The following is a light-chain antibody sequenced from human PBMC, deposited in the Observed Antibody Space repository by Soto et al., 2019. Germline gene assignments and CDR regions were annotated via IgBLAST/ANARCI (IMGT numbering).Light chain of an antibody. V-gene: IGKV3-20*01. J-gene: IGKJ4*01. CDR2: GAS. CDR3: QQYGSARALS. CDR1: QTVFNNY. Sequence: EVVLTQSPGTLSLSPGERATLSCRASQTVFNNYLAWYQQKPGQAPWLLIYGASNRATGIPDRFSSSGSGTDFTLTITGLEPEDFGVYYCQQYGSARALSFGGGTKVEFK.